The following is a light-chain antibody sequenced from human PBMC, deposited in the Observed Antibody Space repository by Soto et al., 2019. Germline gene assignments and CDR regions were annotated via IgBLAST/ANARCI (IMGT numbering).Light chain of an antibody. Sequence: DFVMTQSPDSLAVSLGERATINCKSSRNVLYSSNNKNYLAWCQQKPGQPPKLLIYWASTRESGVPDRFSGSGSGTDFTLTISSLQAEDVAVYYCQQYFSTPLTFGPGTKVDI. CDR3: QQYFSTPLT. V-gene: IGKV4-1*01. J-gene: IGKJ3*01. CDR2: WAS. CDR1: RNVLYSSNNKNY.